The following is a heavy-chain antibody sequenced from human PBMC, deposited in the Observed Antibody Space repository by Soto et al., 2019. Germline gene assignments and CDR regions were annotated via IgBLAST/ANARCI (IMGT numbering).Heavy chain of an antibody. D-gene: IGHD6-19*01. J-gene: IGHJ4*02. CDR2: ISGSGGST. CDR1: GFTFSSYA. CDR3: AKDYGIAVAGTVGFGY. V-gene: IGHV3-23*01. Sequence: GGSLRLSCAASGFTFSSYAMSWVRQAPGKGLEWVSAISGSGGSTYYADSVKGRFTISRDNSKNTLYLQMNSLRAEDTAVYYCAKDYGIAVAGTVGFGYWGQGTLVTVSS.